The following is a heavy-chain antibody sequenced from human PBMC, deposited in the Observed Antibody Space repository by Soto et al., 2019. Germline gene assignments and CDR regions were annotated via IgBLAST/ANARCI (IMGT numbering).Heavy chain of an antibody. Sequence: PSETLSLTCAVYGGSFSGYYWSWIRQPPGKGLEWIGEINHSGSTNYNPSLKSRVTISVDTSKNQFSLKLSSVTAADTAVYYCARASSGVGATGFDYWGQGTLVTVSS. CDR2: INHSGST. CDR3: ARASSGVGATGFDY. V-gene: IGHV4-34*01. D-gene: IGHD1-26*01. J-gene: IGHJ4*02. CDR1: GGSFSGYY.